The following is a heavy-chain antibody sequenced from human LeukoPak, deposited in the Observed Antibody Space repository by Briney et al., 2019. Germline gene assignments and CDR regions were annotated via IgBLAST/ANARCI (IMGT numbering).Heavy chain of an antibody. V-gene: IGHV1-69*06. CDR2: NIPIFGTA. CDR1: GGTFSSYA. Sequence: SVKVSCKASGGTFSSYAISLVRQAPGQGLGWMGGNIPIFGTANYAQKFQGRVTTTADKSTSTAYMELSSLRSEDTAVYYCARVTRSGWYHKYNWFDPWGQGTLVTVSS. J-gene: IGHJ5*02. D-gene: IGHD6-19*01. CDR3: ARVTRSGWYHKYNWFDP.